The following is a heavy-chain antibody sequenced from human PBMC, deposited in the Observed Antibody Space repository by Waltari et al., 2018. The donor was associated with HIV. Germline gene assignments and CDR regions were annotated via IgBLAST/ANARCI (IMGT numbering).Heavy chain of an antibody. CDR2: MNPNSGNT. V-gene: IGHV1-8*01. J-gene: IGHJ3*02. Sequence: QVQLVQSGAEVKKPGASVKVSCKASGYTFTSYDINWVRQATGQGLEWMGWMNPNSGNTGYAQKFQGRVTMTRNTSISTAYMELSSLRSEDTAVYYCARVSKLVAATPFDIWGQGTMVTVSS. D-gene: IGHD2-15*01. CDR3: ARVSKLVAATPFDI. CDR1: GYTFTSYD.